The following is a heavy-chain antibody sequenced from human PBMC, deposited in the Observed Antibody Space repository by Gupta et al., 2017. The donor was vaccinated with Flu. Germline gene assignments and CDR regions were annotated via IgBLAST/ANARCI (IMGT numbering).Heavy chain of an antibody. J-gene: IGHJ4*02. Sequence: EVQLVESGGGLVQPGGSLRLSCAASGFSFSSYEMNWVRQVPGKGLEWLSFITSSGGTKYYADSVKGRFTIFRDNAKNSLFLQMKSLRAEDTALYYCARGDSNSWFDYWGQGTLVTVSS. CDR2: ITSSGGTK. D-gene: IGHD2-2*01. CDR3: ARGDSNSWFDY. CDR1: GFSFSSYE. V-gene: IGHV3-48*03.